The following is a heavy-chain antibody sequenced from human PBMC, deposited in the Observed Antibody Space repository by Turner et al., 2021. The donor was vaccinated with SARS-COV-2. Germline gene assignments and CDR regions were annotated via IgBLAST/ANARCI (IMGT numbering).Heavy chain of an antibody. CDR2: FDPEDAET. J-gene: IGHJ4*02. D-gene: IGHD3-10*01. Sequence: VQLVQSWAEVKEPGASVKVSCKFSGYTLIELSMHWVRQDPGKGREWMGGFDPEDAETIYAQKLQGRFTMTEDTSTDKAYMELSSLRSEDTAVYYCASSFSVRGGKGDFDYWGQGTLVTVSS. V-gene: IGHV1-24*01. CDR1: GYTLIELS. CDR3: ASSFSVRGGKGDFDY.